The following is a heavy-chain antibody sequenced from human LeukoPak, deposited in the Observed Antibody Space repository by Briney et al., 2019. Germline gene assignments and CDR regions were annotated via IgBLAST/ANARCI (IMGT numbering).Heavy chain of an antibody. Sequence: ASVKVSCKASGYTFTGYYMRWVRQAPGQGLEWMGWINPNSGGTNYAQKFQGRVTMTRDTSISTAYMELSRLRSDDTAVYYCAREKFGAPLGFDYWGQGTLVTVSS. V-gene: IGHV1-2*02. D-gene: IGHD3-16*01. CDR3: AREKFGAPLGFDY. CDR1: GYTFTGYY. CDR2: INPNSGGT. J-gene: IGHJ4*02.